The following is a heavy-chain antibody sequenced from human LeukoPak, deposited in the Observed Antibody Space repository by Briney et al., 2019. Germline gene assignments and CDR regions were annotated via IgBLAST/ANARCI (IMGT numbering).Heavy chain of an antibody. Sequence: GGSLRLSCAASGFTFSSYGMHWVRQAPGKGLESVAFIRFDGTNKYYADSVKGRFTISRDNSKNTLYLEMNSLRVEDTAVYYCAKDPVTYSGSFRMDYWGQGTLVTVSS. CDR2: IRFDGTNK. CDR1: GFTFSSYG. D-gene: IGHD1-26*01. J-gene: IGHJ4*02. V-gene: IGHV3-30*02. CDR3: AKDPVTYSGSFRMDY.